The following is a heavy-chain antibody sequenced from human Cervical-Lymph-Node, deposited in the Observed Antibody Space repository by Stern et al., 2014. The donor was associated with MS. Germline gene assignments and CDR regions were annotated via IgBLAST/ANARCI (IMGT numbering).Heavy chain of an antibody. V-gene: IGHV3-30*18. CDR1: GFTFSHSG. CDR3: AKDQGVGTPTSCYGMDV. Sequence: MQLVESGGGVVQPGRSLRLSCVASGFTFSHSGMHWVRQAPGKGLEWVALRSYDGSSEYYADSVKGRFSISRDSSKSTVFLQMNSLTVEDTAVYYCAKDQGVGTPTSCYGMDVWGQGTTVTVSS. J-gene: IGHJ6*02. CDR2: RSYDGSSE. D-gene: IGHD1-26*01.